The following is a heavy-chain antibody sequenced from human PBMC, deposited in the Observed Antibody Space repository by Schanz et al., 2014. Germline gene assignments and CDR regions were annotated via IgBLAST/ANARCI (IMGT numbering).Heavy chain of an antibody. D-gene: IGHD3-3*01. CDR3: ARDRGYDFSFDP. Sequence: QVQLQESGPGLVKSSETLSLTCTVSGGSISSFYWGWIRQPAGKGLEWIGRIYTSGSTNYNPSLKSRVTMSLDTSKNHFPLKLSSVTAADTAVYYCARDRGYDFSFDPWGQGTLVTVSS. CDR2: IYTSGST. V-gene: IGHV4-4*07. J-gene: IGHJ5*02. CDR1: GGSISSFY.